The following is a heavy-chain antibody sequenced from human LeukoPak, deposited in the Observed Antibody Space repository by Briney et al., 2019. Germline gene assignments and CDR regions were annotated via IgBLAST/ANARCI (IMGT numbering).Heavy chain of an antibody. D-gene: IGHD4-23*01. V-gene: IGHV3-49*03. CDR2: IRAKTYGGTT. CDR3: ARADYGGNAGGF. J-gene: IGHJ4*02. Sequence: GGSLRLSCAASGFTFSSYWMSWFRQAPGKGLEWVGFIRAKTYGGTTQYAASVKDRFTISRDDSRSIAYLQMNSLKTEDTAVYYCARADYGGNAGGFWGQGTLVTVSS. CDR1: GFTFSSYW.